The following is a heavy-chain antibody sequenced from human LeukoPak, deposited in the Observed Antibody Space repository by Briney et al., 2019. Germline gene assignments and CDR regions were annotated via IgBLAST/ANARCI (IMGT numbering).Heavy chain of an antibody. Sequence: SVKVSCKASGGTFSSYAISWVRQAPGQGLEWMGGIIPIFGTANYAQKFQGRVTITADESTSTAYMELSSLRSDDTAVYYCARGYYGDYGSYFDYWGQGTLVTVSS. V-gene: IGHV1-69*13. CDR3: ARGYYGDYGSYFDY. D-gene: IGHD4-17*01. CDR2: IIPIFGTA. J-gene: IGHJ4*02. CDR1: GGTFSSYA.